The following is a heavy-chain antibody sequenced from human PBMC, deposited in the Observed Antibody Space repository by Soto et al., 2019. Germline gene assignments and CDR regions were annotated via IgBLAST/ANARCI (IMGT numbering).Heavy chain of an antibody. CDR2: INPSGGST. D-gene: IGHD2-21*01. J-gene: IGHJ6*03. Sequence: ASVKVSCKASGYTFTSYYMHWVRQAPGQGLEWMGIINPSGGSTSYAQKFQGRVTMTRDTSTSTVYMELSSLRSEDTAVYYCARAYCGGDCYRRYYYYYMDVWGKGTTVTVSS. CDR1: GYTFTSYY. CDR3: ARAYCGGDCYRRYYYYYMDV. V-gene: IGHV1-46*03.